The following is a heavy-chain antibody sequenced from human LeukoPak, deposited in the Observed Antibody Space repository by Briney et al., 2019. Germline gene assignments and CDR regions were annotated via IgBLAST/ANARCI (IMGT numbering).Heavy chain of an antibody. CDR2: IYYSGST. V-gene: IGHV4-59*08. J-gene: IGHJ4*02. D-gene: IGHD3-22*01. CDR1: GGSISSYY. Sequence: SETPSLTCTVSGGSISSYYWSWIRQPPGKGLEWIGYIYYSGSTNYNPSLKSRVTISVDTSKNQFSLKLSSVTAADTAVYYCARHYWYYYDSSGYPADSYYFDYWGQGTLVTVSS. CDR3: ARHYWYYYDSSGYPADSYYFDY.